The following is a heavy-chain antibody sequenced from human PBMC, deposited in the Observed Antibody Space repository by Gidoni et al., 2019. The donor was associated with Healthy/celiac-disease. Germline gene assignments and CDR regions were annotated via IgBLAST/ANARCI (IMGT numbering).Heavy chain of an antibody. Sequence: QLQLQESGPGLVKPSETLSLTCTVSGGSISSSSYYWGWIRQPPGKGLEWIGSIYYSGSTYYNPSLKSRVTISVDTSKNQFSLKLSSVTAADTAVYYCARPHELWSPVGAFDIWGQGTMVTVSS. V-gene: IGHV4-39*01. J-gene: IGHJ3*02. CDR2: IYYSGST. CDR3: ARPHELWSPVGAFDI. D-gene: IGHD5-18*01. CDR1: GGSISSSSYY.